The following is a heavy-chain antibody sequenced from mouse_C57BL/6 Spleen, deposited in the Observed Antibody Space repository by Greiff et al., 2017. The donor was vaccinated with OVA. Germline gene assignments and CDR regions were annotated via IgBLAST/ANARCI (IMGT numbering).Heavy chain of an antibody. J-gene: IGHJ4*01. CDR3: TETGYYAMDY. CDR1: GFTFSNYW. CDR2: IRLKSDNYAT. Sequence: EVKLMESGGGLVQPGGSMKLSCVASGFTFSNYWMNWVRQSPEKGLEWVAQIRLKSDNYATHYAESVKGKFTISRDDSKSSVYLQMNNVRAEDTGIYYCTETGYYAMDYWGQGTSVTVSS. V-gene: IGHV6-3*01. D-gene: IGHD4-1*01.